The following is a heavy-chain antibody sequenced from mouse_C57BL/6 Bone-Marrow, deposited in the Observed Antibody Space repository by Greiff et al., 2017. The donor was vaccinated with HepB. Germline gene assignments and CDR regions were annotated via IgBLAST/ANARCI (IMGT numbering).Heavy chain of an antibody. Sequence: VQLVESGAELARPGASVKLSCKASGYNFTSYGISWVKQRTGQGLEWIGEIYPRSGNTYYNEKFKGKATLTADKSSSTAYMELRSLTSEDSAVYFCARCPLIYYYGYFDYWGQGTTLTVSS. CDR1: GYNFTSYG. CDR3: ARCPLIYYYGYFDY. J-gene: IGHJ2*01. D-gene: IGHD1-1*01. CDR2: IYPRSGNT. V-gene: IGHV1-81*01.